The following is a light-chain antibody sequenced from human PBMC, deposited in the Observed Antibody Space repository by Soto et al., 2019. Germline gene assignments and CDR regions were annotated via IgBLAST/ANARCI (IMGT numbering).Light chain of an antibody. J-gene: IGLJ3*02. Sequence: QSALTQPRSVSGSPGQSVTISCTGTSSDVGGYNYVSWYQQHPGKAPKLMIYHVSQRPSGVPDRFSVSKSGNTASLTISGLQADDDADYYCCSSAGSYAWVFGGGTKLTVL. CDR1: SSDVGGYNY. CDR2: HVS. V-gene: IGLV2-11*01. CDR3: CSSAGSYAWV.